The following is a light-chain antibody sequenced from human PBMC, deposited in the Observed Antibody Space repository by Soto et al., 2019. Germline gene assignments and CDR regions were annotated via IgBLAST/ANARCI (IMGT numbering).Light chain of an antibody. Sequence: QSVLTQPPSVSAAPGQKVTISCFGSNSNIGRNYVSWYQQLPGTAPKLLIYGNNNRHSGITDRISGSKSGTSATLGITGLQPGDEADYYCATWDNTLSVEVFGGGTKPTVL. V-gene: IGLV1-51*01. CDR1: NSNIGRNY. CDR2: GNN. J-gene: IGLJ3*02. CDR3: ATWDNTLSVEV.